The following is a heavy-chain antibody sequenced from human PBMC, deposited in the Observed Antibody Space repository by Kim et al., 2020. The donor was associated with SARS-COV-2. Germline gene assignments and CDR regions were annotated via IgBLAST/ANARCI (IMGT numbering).Heavy chain of an antibody. CDR1: GGSFSGYY. CDR2: INHSGST. CDR3: ARDNFAIVVVVAPRGVFGY. V-gene: IGHV4-34*01. Sequence: SETLSLTCAVYGGSFSGYYWSWIRQPPGKGLAWIGEINHSGSTNYNPSLKSRVTISVDTSNNQFSLKLSSVTAADTAVYYCARDNFAIVVVVAPRGVFGYWGQGTVVTVSS. D-gene: IGHD2-15*01. J-gene: IGHJ4*02.